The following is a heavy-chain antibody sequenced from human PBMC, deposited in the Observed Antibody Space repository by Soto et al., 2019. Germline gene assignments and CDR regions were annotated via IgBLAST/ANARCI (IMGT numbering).Heavy chain of an antibody. CDR3: AKPRMFYYGDYEFDY. D-gene: IGHD4-17*01. CDR2: ISWNSGSI. CDR1: GFTFDDYA. V-gene: IGHV3-9*01. J-gene: IGHJ4*02. Sequence: EVQLVESGGGLVQPGRSLRLSCAASGFTFDDYAMHWVRQAPGKGLEWVSGISWNSGSIGYADSVKGRFTISRDNAKNSLYLQMNSLRAEDTALYYCAKPRMFYYGDYEFDYWGQGTLVTVSS.